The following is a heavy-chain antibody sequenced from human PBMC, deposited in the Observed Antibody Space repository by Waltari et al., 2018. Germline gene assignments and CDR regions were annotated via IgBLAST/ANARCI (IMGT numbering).Heavy chain of an antibody. CDR3: ARHLYSIDYLELAK. CDR1: GLNFISYA. CDR2: ISDSGVIT. D-gene: IGHD3-22*01. Sequence: EEHLLESGGGLAQPGGSLSLSCAAAGLNFISYAMSWVRQAPGKGLEWVSGISDSGVITKYADSVKGRFTVSRDNSQNTVFLHLNSLRAEDTTIYYCARHLYSIDYLELAKWGQGTLVTVSS. J-gene: IGHJ4*02. V-gene: IGHV3-23*01.